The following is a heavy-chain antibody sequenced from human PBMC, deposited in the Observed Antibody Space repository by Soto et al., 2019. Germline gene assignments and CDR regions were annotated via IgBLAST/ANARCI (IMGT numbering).Heavy chain of an antibody. J-gene: IGHJ4*02. D-gene: IGHD6-13*01. CDR1: GFTFSSYG. V-gene: IGHV3-33*01. CDR3: ARDGTGFIAAVGIFDC. CDR2: IWFDGSNK. Sequence: TGGSLRLSCAASGFTFSSYGMHWVRQAPGKGLEWVAVIWFDGSNKNYADSVKGRFTISRGNPKNTLFLQLNSVRAEDTAVYYCARDGTGFIAAVGIFDCGGQGTLVTVS.